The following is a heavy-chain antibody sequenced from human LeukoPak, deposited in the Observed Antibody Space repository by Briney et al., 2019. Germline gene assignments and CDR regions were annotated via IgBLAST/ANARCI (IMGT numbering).Heavy chain of an antibody. J-gene: IGHJ4*02. Sequence: GGSLRLSCAASGFTVSSNYMSWVRQAPGKGLEWVSVIYSGGNTYYADSVKGRFTISRDNSKNTVYLQMNSLRAEDTAVYYCARGGVVIHFDYWGQGTLVAVSS. V-gene: IGHV3-66*01. D-gene: IGHD3-3*01. CDR3: ARGGVVIHFDY. CDR2: IYSGGNT. CDR1: GFTVSSNY.